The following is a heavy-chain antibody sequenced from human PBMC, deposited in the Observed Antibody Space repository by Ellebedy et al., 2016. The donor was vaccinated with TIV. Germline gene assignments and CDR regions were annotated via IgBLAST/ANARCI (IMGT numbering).Heavy chain of an antibody. D-gene: IGHD2-15*01. J-gene: IGHJ3*02. CDR1: GYTFTSYG. V-gene: IGHV1-18*01. Sequence: ASVKVSCKASGYTFTSYGISWVRQAPGQGLEWMGWISVYNGNTDYEQKFQGRVTMTVDTSTSTAYMELRSLRSDDTAVYYCARDLGGLLLRDAFDIWGQGTMVTVSS. CDR2: ISVYNGNT. CDR3: ARDLGGLLLRDAFDI.